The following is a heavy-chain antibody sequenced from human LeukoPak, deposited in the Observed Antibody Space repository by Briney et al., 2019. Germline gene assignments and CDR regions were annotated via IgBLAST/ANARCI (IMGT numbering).Heavy chain of an antibody. D-gene: IGHD6-19*01. V-gene: IGHV3-23*01. Sequence: PGGSLRLSCAASGFTFSSYGMHWVRQAPGKGLEWVSAIRGSGGSKYYADSVKGRFTISRDNSKNTLYLQMNSLRAEDTAVYYCAKDRWGAVAGNPFDYWGQGTLVTVSS. CDR2: IRGSGGSK. CDR1: GFTFSSYG. J-gene: IGHJ4*02. CDR3: AKDRWGAVAGNPFDY.